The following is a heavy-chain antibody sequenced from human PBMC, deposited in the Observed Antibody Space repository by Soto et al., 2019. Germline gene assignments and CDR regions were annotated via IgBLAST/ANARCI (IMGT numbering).Heavy chain of an antibody. V-gene: IGHV1-69*12. CDR1: GGTFSSYA. CDR2: IIPIFGTA. J-gene: IGHJ5*02. CDR3: ARLPLNYARSWFDP. D-gene: IGHD2-2*01. Sequence: QVQLVQSGAEVKKPGSSVKVSCKASGGTFSSYAISWVRQAPGQGLEWMGGIIPIFGTANYAQKFQGRVTXNAAEXXSTAYMELSSLRSEDTAVYYCARLPLNYARSWFDPWGQGTLVTVSS.